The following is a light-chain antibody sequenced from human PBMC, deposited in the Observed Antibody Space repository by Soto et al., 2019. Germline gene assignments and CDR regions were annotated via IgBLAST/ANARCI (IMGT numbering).Light chain of an antibody. Sequence: DIPMTQSPSTLSASVGDRVTITCRANQSISDWLAWYQQKPGKAPKLLIYDASNLESGVPSRFSGSGSGTEFTLTISSLQPDDFATYDCQQYNSSPLTFGGGTKMESK. CDR2: DAS. CDR3: QQYNSSPLT. V-gene: IGKV1-5*01. CDR1: QSISDW. J-gene: IGKJ4*01.